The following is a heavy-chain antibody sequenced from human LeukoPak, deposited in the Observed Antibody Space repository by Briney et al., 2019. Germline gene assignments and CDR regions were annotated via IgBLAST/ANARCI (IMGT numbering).Heavy chain of an antibody. Sequence: ASVKVSCKVSGYFLTELPMHWVRQAPGKGLEWVGGFDPEEREEIYAQKFQGRVTMTEDTSTHTAYMELTGLRSDDTAVYYCATIELRNFDWLVFDYWGQGTQLSVSS. CDR1: GYFLTELP. V-gene: IGHV1-24*01. CDR3: ATIELRNFDWLVFDY. D-gene: IGHD3-9*01. J-gene: IGHJ4*02. CDR2: FDPEEREE.